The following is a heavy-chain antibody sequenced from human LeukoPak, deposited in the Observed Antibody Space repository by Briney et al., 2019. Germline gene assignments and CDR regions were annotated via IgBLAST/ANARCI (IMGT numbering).Heavy chain of an antibody. CDR1: GFTFSSSA. CDR3: ARRTAATYHFDY. CDR2: INPSGGTT. J-gene: IGHJ4*02. V-gene: IGHV3-23*01. Sequence: GGSLRLSCAASGFTFSSSAMSWVRQAPGKGLEWVSIINPSGGTTYYADSVKGRFTISRDNSKNTLYLQMNSLRAEDTAVYYCARRTAATYHFDYWGQGTLVTVSS. D-gene: IGHD6-25*01.